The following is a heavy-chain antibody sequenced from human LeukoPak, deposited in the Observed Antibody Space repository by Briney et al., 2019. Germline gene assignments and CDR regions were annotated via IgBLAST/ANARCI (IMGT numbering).Heavy chain of an antibody. CDR3: AKVVVAATPHAFDI. Sequence: SETLSLTRTVSGYSISSGYYWGWIRQPPGKGLEWIGSIYHSGSTYYNPSLKSRVTISVDTSKNQFSLKLSSVTAADTAVYYCAKVVVAATPHAFDIWGQGTMVTVSS. D-gene: IGHD2-15*01. CDR1: GYSISSGYY. V-gene: IGHV4-38-2*02. J-gene: IGHJ3*02. CDR2: IYHSGST.